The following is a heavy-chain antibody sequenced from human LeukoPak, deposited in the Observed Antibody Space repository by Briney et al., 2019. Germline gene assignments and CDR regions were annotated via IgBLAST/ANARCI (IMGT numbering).Heavy chain of an antibody. J-gene: IGHJ4*02. CDR2: IYPEDSGI. V-gene: IGHV5-51*01. CDR1: GYRFTDYW. CDR3: ARLPGTGYYHFDL. D-gene: IGHD3-9*01. Sequence: GESLKISCQGSGYRFTDYWIGWVRQTPGRGLEWLGIIYPEDSGIKYSPSFQGRVTISADKSITTAYLHWSSLKASDTATYYCARLPGTGYYHFDLWGQGTQVTVSS.